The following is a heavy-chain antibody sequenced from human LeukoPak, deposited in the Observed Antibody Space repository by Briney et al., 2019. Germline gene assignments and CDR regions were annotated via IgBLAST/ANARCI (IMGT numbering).Heavy chain of an antibody. D-gene: IGHD3-10*01. CDR2: ISDDGSRK. J-gene: IGHJ6*02. V-gene: IGHV3-30-3*01. CDR1: EFSFSSHV. Sequence: GGSLGLSCVASEFSFSSHVIHWVRQAPGQGLEWVAMISDDGSRKYHADSVKGRFSISRDNSKNTLFLQMNSLRVDDTAVYYCARDYYGSGSHATGMDVWGQGTTVTVSS. CDR3: ARDYYGSGSHATGMDV.